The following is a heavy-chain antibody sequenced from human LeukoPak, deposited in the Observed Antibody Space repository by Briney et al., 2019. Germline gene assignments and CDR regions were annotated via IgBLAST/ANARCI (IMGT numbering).Heavy chain of an antibody. Sequence: GGSLRLSCAASGFTFDDYGMSWVRQAPGKGLEWVSFIYSGGSTYYADSVKGRFTISRDNSKNTLYLQMNSLRADDTAVYYCAGRAGAYSHPYDYWGQGTLVTVSS. D-gene: IGHD4/OR15-4a*01. CDR1: GFTFDDYG. V-gene: IGHV3-53*01. J-gene: IGHJ4*02. CDR3: AGRAGAYSHPYDY. CDR2: IYSGGST.